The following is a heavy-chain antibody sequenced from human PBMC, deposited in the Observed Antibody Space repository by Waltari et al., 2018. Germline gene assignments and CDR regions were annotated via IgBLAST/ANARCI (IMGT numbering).Heavy chain of an antibody. J-gene: IGHJ6*02. CDR1: EYTFTSSY. CDR3: ASDTGALWMDV. V-gene: IGHV1-46*01. D-gene: IGHD2-21*01. CDR2: INPSGGST. Sequence: QVQLVQSGAEVKKPGASVKISCKTSEYTFTSSYVHWVRQAPGQGFEWMGIINPSGGSTIYAQKFQGRVTMTRDTSTSTVYMELSSLRSEDTAVYYCASDTGALWMDVWGQGTTVTVSS.